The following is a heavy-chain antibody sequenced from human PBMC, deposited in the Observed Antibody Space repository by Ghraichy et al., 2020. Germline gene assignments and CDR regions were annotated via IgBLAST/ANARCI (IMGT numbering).Heavy chain of an antibody. Sequence: LSLTCAAYGFTFSSYWMSWVRQAPGKGLEWVANIKQDGSEKYYVDSVKGRFTISRDNAKNSLYLQMNSLRAEDTAVYYCARDLSSGYYPNYYFDYWDQGTLVTVS. J-gene: IGHJ4*02. CDR1: GFTFSSYW. D-gene: IGHD3-22*01. CDR2: IKQDGSEK. CDR3: ARDLSSGYYPNYYFDY. V-gene: IGHV3-7*03.